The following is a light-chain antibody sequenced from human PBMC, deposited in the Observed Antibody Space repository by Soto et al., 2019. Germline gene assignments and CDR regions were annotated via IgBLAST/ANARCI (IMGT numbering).Light chain of an antibody. J-gene: IGKJ5*01. Sequence: DIQLTQSPSFLSASVGDRVTITCRASQGISTSLAWYQQKPGKAPKLLTYAASTLQTGVPSRFSGSGSGTKFTLTISSLRVEDFATYYCQQVNSYPITFGQGKRREIK. CDR2: AAS. V-gene: IGKV1-9*01. CDR1: QGISTS. CDR3: QQVNSYPIT.